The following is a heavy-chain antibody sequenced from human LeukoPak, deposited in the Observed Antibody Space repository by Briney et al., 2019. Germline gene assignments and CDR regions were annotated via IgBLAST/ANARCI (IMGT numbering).Heavy chain of an antibody. CDR3: ASSRSGSYLAFDI. CDR1: GFTFSSYA. D-gene: IGHD1-26*01. J-gene: IGHJ3*02. CDR2: ISYDGSNK. Sequence: HLGGSLRLSCAASGFTFSSYAMHWVRQAPGKGLEWVAVISYDGSNKYYADSVKGRFTISRDNSKNTLYLQMNSLRAEDTAVYYCASSRSGSYLAFDIWGQGTMVTVSS. V-gene: IGHV3-30-3*01.